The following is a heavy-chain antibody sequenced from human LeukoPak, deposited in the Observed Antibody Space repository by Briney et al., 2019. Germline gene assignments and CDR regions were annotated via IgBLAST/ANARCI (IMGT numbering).Heavy chain of an antibody. CDR3: ARTPFPYGSGSYADY. Sequence: PSETLSLTCTVSGGSISSSSYYWGWIRQPPGKGLEWIGSIYYSGSTYYNPSLKSRVTISVDTSKNQFSLKLSSVTAADTAVYYCARTPFPYGSGSYADYWGQGTLVTVSS. V-gene: IGHV4-39*07. J-gene: IGHJ4*02. CDR2: IYYSGST. D-gene: IGHD3-10*01. CDR1: GGSISSSSYY.